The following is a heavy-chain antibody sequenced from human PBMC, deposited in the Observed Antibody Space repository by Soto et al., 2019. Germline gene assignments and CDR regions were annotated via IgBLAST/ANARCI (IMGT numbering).Heavy chain of an antibody. CDR3: ARGAARMKTNYYYYGMDV. J-gene: IGHJ6*02. D-gene: IGHD6-6*01. CDR1: GYTFTGYY. Sequence: ASVKVSCKASGYTFTGYYMHWVRQAPGQGLEWMGWINPSSGGTNYAQKSQGRVTMTRDTSISTAYMELSRLRSDDTAVYYCARGAARMKTNYYYYGMDVWGQGTTVTVSS. V-gene: IGHV1-2*02. CDR2: INPSSGGT.